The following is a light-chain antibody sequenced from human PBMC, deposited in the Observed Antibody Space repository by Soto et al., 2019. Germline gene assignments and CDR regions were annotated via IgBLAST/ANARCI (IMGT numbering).Light chain of an antibody. V-gene: IGLV2-8*01. Sequence: QSALTQPPSASGSPGQSVTISCTGTSSDVGDNYVSWYQQHLGKAPKLIIYEVSQRPSGVPDRFSGSKSGNTASLTVSGLQTEDEADYYCSSYAGSSVVFGGGTKVTVL. CDR3: SSYAGSSVV. J-gene: IGLJ2*01. CDR2: EVS. CDR1: SSDVGDNY.